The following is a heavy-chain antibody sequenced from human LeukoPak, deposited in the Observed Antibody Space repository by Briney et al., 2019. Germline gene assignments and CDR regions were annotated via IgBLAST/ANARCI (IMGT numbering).Heavy chain of an antibody. CDR3: ARGPNGMTPSFDY. CDR1: GGTFSSYA. J-gene: IGHJ4*02. D-gene: IGHD1-1*01. V-gene: IGHV1-69*13. CDR2: IIPIFGTA. Sequence: ASVKVSCKASGGTFSSYAISWVRQAPGQGLEWMGGIIPIFGTANYAQKFQGRVTITADESTSTAYMELSSLRSEDTAVYYCARGPNGMTPSFDYWGQGTLVTVSS.